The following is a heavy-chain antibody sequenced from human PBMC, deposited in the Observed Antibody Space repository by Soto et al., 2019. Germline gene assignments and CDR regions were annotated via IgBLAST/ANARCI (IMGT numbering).Heavy chain of an antibody. CDR1: GFDVSNTD. D-gene: IGHD6-19*01. Sequence: EVQLVESGGDLVQRGGSLRLSCAASGFDVSNTDMSWVRQAPGKGLEWVSVIYSGGYTNYADSGKGRFIFSRDSPKNTLYLQMDSLGDEVTAVYYSAREDITVIDAPAYYFDYWGQGTLVTVSS. CDR3: AREDITVIDAPAYYFDY. J-gene: IGHJ4*02. V-gene: IGHV3-66*01. CDR2: IYSGGYT.